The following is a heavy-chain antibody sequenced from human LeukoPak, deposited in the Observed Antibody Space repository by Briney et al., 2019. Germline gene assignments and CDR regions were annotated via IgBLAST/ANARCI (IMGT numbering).Heavy chain of an antibody. V-gene: IGHV4-39*07. Sequence: PSETLSLTCAVSGASITSSNYYWGWVRQSPGKGLEWIGSIYYTGSTYYNPSLKSRVTISVDTSKNQFSLKMNSVTAADTALYYCARDQQGWAAWFDPWGQGTLVTVSS. J-gene: IGHJ5*02. D-gene: IGHD1-26*01. CDR1: GASITSSNYY. CDR3: ARDQQGWAAWFDP. CDR2: IYYTGST.